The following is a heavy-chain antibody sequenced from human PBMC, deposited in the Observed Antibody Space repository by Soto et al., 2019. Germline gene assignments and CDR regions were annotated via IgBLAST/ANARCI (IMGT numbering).Heavy chain of an antibody. Sequence: SETLSLTCAVYGGSFSGYYWSWIRQPPGKGLEWIGEINHSGSTNYNPSLKSRVTISVDTSKNQFSLKLSSVTAADTAVYYCARGVGYCSSTSCPKYFQHWGQGTLVTFSS. V-gene: IGHV4-34*01. D-gene: IGHD2-2*01. CDR3: ARGVGYCSSTSCPKYFQH. J-gene: IGHJ1*01. CDR1: GGSFSGYY. CDR2: INHSGST.